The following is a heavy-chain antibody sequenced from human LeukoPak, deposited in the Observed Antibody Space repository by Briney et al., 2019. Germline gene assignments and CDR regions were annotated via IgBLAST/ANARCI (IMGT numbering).Heavy chain of an antibody. CDR2: INPKAGDT. J-gene: IGHJ4*02. D-gene: IGHD6-13*01. CDR1: GYSFTDYF. Sequence: ASVKVSCKASGYSFTDYFMHWVRQAPGQGLEWMAWINPKAGDTTYAQKFQGRVTMTRDTSISTAYMEMSRLTSDDTAVYYCARVKLGRIEAGGPGDFWGQGTLVTVSS. CDR3: ARVKLGRIEAGGPGDF. V-gene: IGHV1-2*02.